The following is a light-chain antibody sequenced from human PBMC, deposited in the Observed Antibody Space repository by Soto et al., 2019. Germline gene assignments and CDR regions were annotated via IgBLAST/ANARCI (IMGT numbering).Light chain of an antibody. CDR1: QSVSSNY. Sequence: EIVLTQSPGTLSLSPGERATLSCRASQSVSSNYLAWYQQKPGQAHRLLIYAASTRATGISDRFSGSGSETDFTLTISRLEPEDFAVYYCHQYGRSPPLIFSGETKVEIK. CDR2: AAS. CDR3: HQYGRSPPLI. V-gene: IGKV3-20*01. J-gene: IGKJ4*01.